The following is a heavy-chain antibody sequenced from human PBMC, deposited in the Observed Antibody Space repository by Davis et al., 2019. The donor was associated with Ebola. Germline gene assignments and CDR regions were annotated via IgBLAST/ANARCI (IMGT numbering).Heavy chain of an antibody. CDR3: ARVPAAIRNYYYYMDV. D-gene: IGHD2-2*02. V-gene: IGHV3-30*03. CDR2: ISYDGSNK. CDR1: GFTVSSNY. J-gene: IGHJ6*03. Sequence: PGGSLRLSCAASGFTVSSNYMSWVRQAPGKGLEWVAVISYDGSNKYYADSVKGRFTISRDNSKNTLYLQMNSLRAEDTAVYYCARVPAAIRNYYYYMDVWGKGTTVTVSS.